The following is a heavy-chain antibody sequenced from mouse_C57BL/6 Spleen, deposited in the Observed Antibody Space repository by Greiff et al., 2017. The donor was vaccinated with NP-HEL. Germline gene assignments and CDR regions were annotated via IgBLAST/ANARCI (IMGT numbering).Heavy chain of an antibody. J-gene: IGHJ3*01. Sequence: QVQLQQPGAELVKPGASVKLSCTASGYTFTSYWMHWVKQRPGKGLEWIGMIHPNSGSTNYNEKFKSKATLTVDKSSSTAYMQLSSLTSEDSAVYYCARQIYDGYTEFAYWGQGTLVTVSA. D-gene: IGHD2-3*01. CDR2: IHPNSGST. CDR1: GYTFTSYW. V-gene: IGHV1-64*01. CDR3: ARQIYDGYTEFAY.